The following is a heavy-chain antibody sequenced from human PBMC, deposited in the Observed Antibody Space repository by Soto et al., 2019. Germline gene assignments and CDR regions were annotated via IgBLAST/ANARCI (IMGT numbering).Heavy chain of an antibody. CDR3: ARDSTVTTSYYYYGMDV. Sequence: SETLSLTCTVSGGSISSGGYYWSWIRQHPGKGLEWIGYIYYSGSTYYNPSLKSRVTISVDTSKNQFSLKVSSVTGADTAVYYCARDSTVTTSYYYYGMDVWGQGTTVSAS. D-gene: IGHD4-17*01. CDR1: GGSISSGGYY. V-gene: IGHV4-31*03. J-gene: IGHJ6*02. CDR2: IYYSGST.